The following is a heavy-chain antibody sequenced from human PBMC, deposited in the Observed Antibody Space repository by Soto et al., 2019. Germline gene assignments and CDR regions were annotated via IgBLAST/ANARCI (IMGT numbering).Heavy chain of an antibody. CDR3: ARTTVTNYYYYYMDV. J-gene: IGHJ6*03. D-gene: IGHD4-17*01. CDR2: INHSGST. CDR1: GGSISSYY. V-gene: IGHV4-59*12. Sequence: SETLSLTCTVSGGSISSYYWSWIRQPPGKGLEWIGDINHSGSTNYNPSLKSRVTISVDTSKNQFSLKLSSVTAADTAVYYCARTTVTNYYYYYMDVWGKGTTVTVSS.